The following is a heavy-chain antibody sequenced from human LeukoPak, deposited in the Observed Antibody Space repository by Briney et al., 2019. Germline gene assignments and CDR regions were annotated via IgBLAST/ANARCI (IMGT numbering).Heavy chain of an antibody. D-gene: IGHD2-21*01. V-gene: IGHV3-53*05. CDR1: GSTARSNY. J-gene: IGHJ4*02. Sequence: GGSLRLSCAASGSTARSNYMNWVRQAPGTGLEWVSVIYSGGSTYYADSVKGRFTISRDNSKNTLYLQMNSLRAEDTAVYYCARGAYYCEDWGQGTLVTVSS. CDR3: ARGAYYCED. CDR2: IYSGGST.